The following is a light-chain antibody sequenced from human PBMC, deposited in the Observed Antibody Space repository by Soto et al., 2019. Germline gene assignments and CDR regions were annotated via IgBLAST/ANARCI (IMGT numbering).Light chain of an antibody. CDR2: GAS. J-gene: IGKJ5*01. Sequence: EVVLTQSPGTLSLSPGERATLSCRASQSVSRNYLAWYQKKPGQAPRLLIYGASTRATAIPARFSGSGSGTEFTLTISSLQSEDFAVYYCQQRSNWPPIAFGQGTRLEIK. CDR3: QQRSNWPPIA. CDR1: QSVSRNY. V-gene: IGKV3D-20*02.